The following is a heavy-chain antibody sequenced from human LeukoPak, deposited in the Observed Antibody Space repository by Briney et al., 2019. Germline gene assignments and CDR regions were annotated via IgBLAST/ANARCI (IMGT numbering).Heavy chain of an antibody. CDR2: IYYSGST. D-gene: IGHD6-13*01. Sequence: SETLSLTCIVSGGSISSYYWSWIRQPPGKGLEWIGYIYYSGSTNYKPSLKSRVTISVDTSKNQFSLKLTSVTAADTAVYYCAREVVAAAGTVDYWGQGTLVTVSS. J-gene: IGHJ4*02. CDR3: AREVVAAAGTVDY. CDR1: GGSISSYY. V-gene: IGHV4-59*01.